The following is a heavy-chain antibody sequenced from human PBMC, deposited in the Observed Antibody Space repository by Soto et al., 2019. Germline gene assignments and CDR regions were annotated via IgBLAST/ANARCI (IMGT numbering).Heavy chain of an antibody. CDR1: GGSISSYY. V-gene: IGHV4-59*12. CDR3: ARGGDSDYYDSSGHMDWFDP. CDR2: IYYSGST. J-gene: IGHJ5*02. Sequence: PSETLSLTCTVSGGSISSYYWSWIRQPPGKGLEWIGYIYYSGSTNYNPSLKSRVTISVDTSKNQFSLKLSSVTAAGTAVYYCARGGDSDYYDSSGHMDWFDPWGQGPLVTVSA. D-gene: IGHD3-22*01.